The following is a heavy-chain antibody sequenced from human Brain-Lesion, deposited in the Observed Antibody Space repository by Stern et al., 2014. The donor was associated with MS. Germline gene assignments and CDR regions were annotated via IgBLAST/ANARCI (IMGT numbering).Heavy chain of an antibody. CDR3: ARGRVVPGFQYYATDV. V-gene: IGHV4-61*02. J-gene: IGHJ6*02. CDR2: IFNRGST. CDR1: GGSISSGGYY. Sequence: VQLVESGPGLVKPSQTLSLSCTVSGGSISSGGYYWSWIRQPAGKGLEWIGRIFNRGSTSYTPSHKMRVTISKDTPKNQFPLRLTPMTAADTAVYYCARGRVVPGFQYYATDVWGQGTTVIVSS. D-gene: IGHD2-2*01.